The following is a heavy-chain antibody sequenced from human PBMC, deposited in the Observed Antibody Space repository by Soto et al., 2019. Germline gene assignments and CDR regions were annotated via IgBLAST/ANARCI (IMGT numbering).Heavy chain of an antibody. CDR1: GFTFRTYA. V-gene: IGHV3-23*01. D-gene: IGHD2-8*01. CDR2: IVGNGDE. Sequence: PGGPLRLCCAASGFTFRTYAISWVRQAPGKGLEWVAGIVGNGDEYYADTVRGRFTISRDNSNNILYLQMYSLRAEDTAVYYCAKDRQPDGLWPFDSWGQGTQVTGS. J-gene: IGHJ4*02. CDR3: AKDRQPDGLWPFDS.